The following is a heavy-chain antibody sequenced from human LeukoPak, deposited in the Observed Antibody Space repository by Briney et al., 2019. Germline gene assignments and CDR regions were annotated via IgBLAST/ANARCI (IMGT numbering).Heavy chain of an antibody. J-gene: IGHJ4*02. D-gene: IGHD6-19*01. Sequence: GGSLRLSCAASGFTFNRNAISWVRQAPGKGLEGVSTSGGSGDKTFYADSVKGRFTISRDNSKNMLHLQMSSLTGEDTALYYCVRRGDASSGWGDHDYWGQGALVTVSS. CDR1: GFTFNRNA. CDR2: SGGSGDKT. V-gene: IGHV3-23*01. CDR3: VRRGDASSGWGDHDY.